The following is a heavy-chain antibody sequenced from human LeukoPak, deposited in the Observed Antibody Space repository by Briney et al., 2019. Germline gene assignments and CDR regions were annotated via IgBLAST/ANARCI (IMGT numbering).Heavy chain of an antibody. Sequence: ASVKVSCKASGYTFTGYYMHWVRQAPGQGLEWMGWINPNSGGINYAQKFQGRVTMTRDTSISTAYMELSRLRSDDTAVYYCARAYSGSYFDYWGQGTLVTVSS. CDR1: GYTFTGYY. J-gene: IGHJ4*02. CDR2: INPNSGGI. CDR3: ARAYSGSYFDY. V-gene: IGHV1-2*02. D-gene: IGHD1-26*01.